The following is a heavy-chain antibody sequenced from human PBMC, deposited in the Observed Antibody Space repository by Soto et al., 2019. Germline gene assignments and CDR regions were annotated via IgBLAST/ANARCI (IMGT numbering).Heavy chain of an antibody. Sequence: EVQLLESGGGLVQPGGSLRLSCVASEFTFSNYAMNCVRQAPGKGPEWVSLISSSGGRTYYADSVKARFSISRDNSKNTLYLQMNSLGVEDTAIYYCANDIQRRGATAGDYAFDIWGQGKMVTVSS. V-gene: IGHV3-23*01. CDR1: EFTFSNYA. D-gene: IGHD6-13*01. CDR3: ANDIQRRGATAGDYAFDI. J-gene: IGHJ3*02. CDR2: ISSSGGRT.